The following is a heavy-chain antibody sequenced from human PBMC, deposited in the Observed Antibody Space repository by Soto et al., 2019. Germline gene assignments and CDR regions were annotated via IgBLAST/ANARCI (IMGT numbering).Heavy chain of an antibody. Sequence: PGGSLRLSCAASGFTFSSYWMSWVRQAPGKGLEWVANIKQDGSEKYYVDSVKGRFTISRDNAKNSLYLQMNSLRAEDTSVYFCVRIDILTGYYFHYYYGMDVWGQGTTVTVSS. J-gene: IGHJ6*02. V-gene: IGHV3-7*01. CDR1: GFTFSSYW. CDR3: VRIDILTGYYFHYYYGMDV. D-gene: IGHD3-9*01. CDR2: IKQDGSEK.